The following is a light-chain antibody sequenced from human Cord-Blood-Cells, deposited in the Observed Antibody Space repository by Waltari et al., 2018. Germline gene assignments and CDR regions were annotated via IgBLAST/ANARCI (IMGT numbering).Light chain of an antibody. CDR1: QSVSSY. V-gene: IGKV3-11*01. CDR2: DAS. Sequence: LVLPHSSPTQSLSAADRANLSCRASQSVSSYLAGYQQKPGQATRFLIYDASNRATGIPARFSGSGSGTDFTLTISSLEPEDFAVYYCQQRSNWPLTFGGGTKVEIK. J-gene: IGKJ4*01. CDR3: QQRSNWPLT.